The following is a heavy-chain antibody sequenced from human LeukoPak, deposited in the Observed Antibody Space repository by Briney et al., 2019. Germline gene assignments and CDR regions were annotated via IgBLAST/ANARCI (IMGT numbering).Heavy chain of an antibody. CDR2: IMPLFGTA. J-gene: IGHJ5*02. Sequence: ASVKVSCKTSGGTFNNSAISWVRQAPGQGLEWLGGIMPLFGTAGYAQKFQGRVTITKDESTRTVYLELTSLTSDDTAVYYCVRDVHGDYGSGWFDPWGQGTLVSVSS. CDR3: VRDVHGDYGSGWFDP. V-gene: IGHV1-69*05. CDR1: GGTFNNSA. D-gene: IGHD4-17*01.